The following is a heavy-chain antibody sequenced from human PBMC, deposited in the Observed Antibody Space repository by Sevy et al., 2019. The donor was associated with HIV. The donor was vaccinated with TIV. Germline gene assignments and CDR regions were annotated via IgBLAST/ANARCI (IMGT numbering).Heavy chain of an antibody. D-gene: IGHD6-13*01. J-gene: IGHJ4*02. V-gene: IGHV4-61*01. CDR1: GGSVSSGSYY. Sequence: SETLSLTCTVSGGSVSSGSYYWSWIRQPPGKGLEWIGYIYYSGSTNYNPSLKSRVTISVDTSKNQFSLKLSSVTAADTAVYYCARAVAAAGIFLDYWGQGTLVTVSS. CDR3: ARAVAAAGIFLDY. CDR2: IYYSGST.